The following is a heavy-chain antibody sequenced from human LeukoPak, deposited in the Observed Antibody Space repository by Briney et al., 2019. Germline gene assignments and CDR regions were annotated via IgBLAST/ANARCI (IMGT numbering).Heavy chain of an antibody. CDR3: AKDDLGNYYDSSGYYYV. CDR1: GGSISSYY. CDR2: IYTSGST. V-gene: IGHV4-4*07. D-gene: IGHD3-22*01. Sequence: SETLSLTCTVSGGSISSYYWSWIRQAAGKGLEWIGCIYTSGSTNYNPSLKSRVTMSVDTSKNQFSLKLSSVTAADTAVYYCAKDDLGNYYDSSGYYYVWGQGTLVTVSS. J-gene: IGHJ4*02.